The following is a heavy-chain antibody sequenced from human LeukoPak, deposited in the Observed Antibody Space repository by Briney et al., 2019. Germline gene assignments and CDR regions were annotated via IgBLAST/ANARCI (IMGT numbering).Heavy chain of an antibody. CDR2: ITPNRGAT. CDR3: AREGIGGGLLKGYCSGGSCYGY. J-gene: IGHJ4*02. Sequence: ASVKVSCKASGYTFSGYYIHWVRQAPGQGLESVVCITPNRGATNYAKNFQVRVTMTRDTCISTAYMELGRLRSDDTAVYYCAREGIGGGLLKGYCSGGSCYGYWGEGTLVTVSS. D-gene: IGHD2-15*01. CDR1: GYTFSGYY. V-gene: IGHV1-2*02.